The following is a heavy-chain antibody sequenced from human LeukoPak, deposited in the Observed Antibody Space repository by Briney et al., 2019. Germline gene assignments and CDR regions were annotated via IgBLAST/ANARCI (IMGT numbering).Heavy chain of an antibody. V-gene: IGHV5-51*01. CDR1: GYGFTSYW. CDR3: ARRDSIAVLYYFDY. J-gene: IGHJ4*02. CDR2: LNPGDSDT. D-gene: IGHD6-19*01. Sequence: GESLKISCKGSGYGFTSYWIGWVRQMSGKGLEWMGILNPGDSDTRYSPSFQGQVTISADTSINTAYLQWSSLRASDTAMYYCARRDSIAVLYYFDYWGQGTLVTVSS.